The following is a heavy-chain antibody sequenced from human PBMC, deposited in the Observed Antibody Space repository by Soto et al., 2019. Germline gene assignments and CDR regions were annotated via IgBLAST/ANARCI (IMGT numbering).Heavy chain of an antibody. CDR1: GGSISSYY. J-gene: IGHJ4*02. Sequence: SETLSLTCTVSGGSISSYYWSWIRQPPGKGLEWIGYICYSGSTNYNPSLKSRVTISVDTSKNQFSLKLSSVTAADTAVYYCARDRSSGWPDYWGQGTLVTVSS. CDR3: ARDRSSGWPDY. D-gene: IGHD6-19*01. V-gene: IGHV4-59*01. CDR2: ICYSGST.